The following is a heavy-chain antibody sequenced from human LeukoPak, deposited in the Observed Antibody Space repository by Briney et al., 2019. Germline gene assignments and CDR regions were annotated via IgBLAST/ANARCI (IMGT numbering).Heavy chain of an antibody. J-gene: IGHJ4*02. Sequence: SETLSLTCAVYGGSFSGYYWSWIRQPPGKGLEWIGEINHSGSTNYNPSLKSRVTISVDTSKNQFSLKLSSVTAADTAVYYCARGPSPRYRYSSSSRPIDYWGQGTLVPVSS. CDR3: ARGPSPRYRYSSSSRPIDY. CDR1: GGSFSGYY. D-gene: IGHD6-6*01. V-gene: IGHV4-34*01. CDR2: INHSGST.